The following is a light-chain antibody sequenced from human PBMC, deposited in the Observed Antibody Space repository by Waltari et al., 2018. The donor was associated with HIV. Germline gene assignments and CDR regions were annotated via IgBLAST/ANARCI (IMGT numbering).Light chain of an antibody. J-gene: IGLJ3*02. CDR3: ASWDDKLDGWV. Sequence: QSLLPQPPSASGTPGQRGTISCSGTYSNIGSNTVNWHRQLPGSAPRALIYNNDQRPSGVPGRFSGSKSGTSASLAIRGLQSEDQGDYYCASWDDKLDGWVFGGGTRLTVL. CDR2: NND. V-gene: IGLV1-44*01. CDR1: YSNIGSNT.